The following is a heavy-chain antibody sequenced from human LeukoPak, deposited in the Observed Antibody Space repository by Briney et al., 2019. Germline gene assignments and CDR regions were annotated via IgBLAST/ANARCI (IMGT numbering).Heavy chain of an antibody. J-gene: IGHJ3*02. CDR3: ARDSDPPWELLLDI. Sequence: GGSLRLSCAASGFTFSSYSMNWVRQAPGKGLEWVSSISSSSSYIYYADSVKGRFTISRDNAKNSLYLQMNSPRAEDTAVYYCARDSDPPWELLLDIWGQGTMVTVSS. CDR1: GFTFSSYS. V-gene: IGHV3-21*01. CDR2: ISSSSSYI. D-gene: IGHD1-26*01.